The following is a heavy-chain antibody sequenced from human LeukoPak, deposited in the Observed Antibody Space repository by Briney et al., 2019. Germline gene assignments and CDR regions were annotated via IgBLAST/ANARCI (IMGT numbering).Heavy chain of an antibody. V-gene: IGHV3-13*01. CDR3: ARSVAGSSWFDP. CDR2: IGTAGDS. Sequence: GGSLRLSCAASGFSFSSYDMHWVRQITGKGLEWVSVIGTAGDSLYAGSARGRFTVSRENAKNSLYLQMNSLRAGDTAVYYCARSVAGSSWFDPWGQGTLVTVSS. CDR1: GFSFSSYD. D-gene: IGHD6-19*01. J-gene: IGHJ5*02.